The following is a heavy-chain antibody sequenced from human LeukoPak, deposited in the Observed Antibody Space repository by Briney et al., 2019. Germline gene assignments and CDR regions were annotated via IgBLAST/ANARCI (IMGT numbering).Heavy chain of an antibody. CDR2: ISDNGGST. CDR1: GFTFSSYA. V-gene: IGHV3-23*01. Sequence: PGGSLRLSCAASGFTFSSYAMNWVRQAPGKGLEWVSSISDNGGSTYYTDSVKGRFTISRDNSKNTLWLQMNSLRAEDTAVYYCVKERGNTYSSYDYWAQRTLVTVSS. D-gene: IGHD1-26*01. CDR3: VKERGNTYSSYDY. J-gene: IGHJ4*02.